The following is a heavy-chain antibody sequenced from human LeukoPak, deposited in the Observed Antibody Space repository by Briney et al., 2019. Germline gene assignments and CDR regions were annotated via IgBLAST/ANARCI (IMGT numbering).Heavy chain of an antibody. V-gene: IGHV3-53*01. J-gene: IGHJ4*02. D-gene: IGHD2/OR15-2a*01. CDR2: IYSGGST. Sequence: SGGSLRLSCAASGFTFNSNYMSWVRQAPGKGLEWVSDIYSGGSTYYAVSVKGRFTISRDSSKNSLLLQMNSLRAEDGAVYYCARAVSPTDCNSLIGYFCDKWGQGTLVTVSS. CDR1: GFTFNSNY. CDR3: ARAVSPTDCNSLIGYFCDK.